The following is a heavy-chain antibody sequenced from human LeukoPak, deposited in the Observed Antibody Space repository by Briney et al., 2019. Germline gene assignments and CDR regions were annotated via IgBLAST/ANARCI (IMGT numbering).Heavy chain of an antibody. CDR2: INPNTGGT. Sequence: ASVKVSCKASGYTFTDYYIHWVRQAPGQGLEWMGWINPNTGGTNYAQKFQGRVTMTRDTSISTAYMELSRLRSDDTAVFYCARGASVSVLYYFYYMDVWGKGTTVTISS. D-gene: IGHD2/OR15-2a*01. J-gene: IGHJ6*03. V-gene: IGHV1-2*02. CDR3: ARGASVSVLYYFYYMDV. CDR1: GYTFTDYY.